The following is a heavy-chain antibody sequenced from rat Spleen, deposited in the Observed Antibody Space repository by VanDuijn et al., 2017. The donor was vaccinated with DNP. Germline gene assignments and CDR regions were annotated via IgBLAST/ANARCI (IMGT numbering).Heavy chain of an antibody. CDR3: ARPYYGYTYGWFAY. CDR1: GFTFSDYY. CDR2: ISYEGSST. J-gene: IGHJ3*01. V-gene: IGHV5-22*01. Sequence: EVQLVESGGGLVQPGRSMKLSCAASGFTFSDYYMAWVRQAPKKGLEWVASISYEGSSTYYGDSVKGRFTISRDNAKSTLYLQINILRSEDTATYYCARPYYGYTYGWFAYWGQGTLVTVSS. D-gene: IGHD1-9*01.